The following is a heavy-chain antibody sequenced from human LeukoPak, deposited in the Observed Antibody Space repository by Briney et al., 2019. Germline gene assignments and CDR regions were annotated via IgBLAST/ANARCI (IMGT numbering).Heavy chain of an antibody. V-gene: IGHV3-30-3*01. D-gene: IGHD1-26*01. J-gene: IGHJ4*02. CDR2: IAYDGSNA. CDR1: GFTFSSHA. CDR3: AAEVGPRDFGN. Sequence: PEGSLRLSCVASGFTFSSHAMHWVRQAPGKGLEWVAHIAYDGSNAYYPDSVKGRFTISRDNSKNTLSLQMNSLRAEDTAVYYCAAEVGPRDFGNWGQGTLVTVSS.